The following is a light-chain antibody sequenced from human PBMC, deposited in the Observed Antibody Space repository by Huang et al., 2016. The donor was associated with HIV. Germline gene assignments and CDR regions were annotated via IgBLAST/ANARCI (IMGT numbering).Light chain of an antibody. V-gene: IGKV1-39*01. CDR2: ATS. CDR3: QQSYNTPPV. CDR1: QSISSY. Sequence: DIQMTQSPSSLSASVGDRVTITCRASQSISSYLNWYQQKPGKAPKLLIYATSSLQIGVPSRFSGSGSGTDFTLTISSLQPEDFATYYCQQSYNTPPVFGQGTKVEIK. J-gene: IGKJ1*01.